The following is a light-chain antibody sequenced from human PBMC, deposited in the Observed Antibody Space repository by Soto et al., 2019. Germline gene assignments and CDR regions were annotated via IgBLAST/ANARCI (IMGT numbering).Light chain of an antibody. CDR2: GAS. Sequence: EIVMTQSPVTLSVSPGEIVTLSCRASQSVSSNLAWYQQKPGQAPRLLIYGASNRATGVPDRLSGSGSGTEFTLTISRMEPEDFAVYYCQQYGSSGTFGQGTKVDIK. CDR1: QSVSSN. J-gene: IGKJ1*01. V-gene: IGKV3-20*01. CDR3: QQYGSSGT.